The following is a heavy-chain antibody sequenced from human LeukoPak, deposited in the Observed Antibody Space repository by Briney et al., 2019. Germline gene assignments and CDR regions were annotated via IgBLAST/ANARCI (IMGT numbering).Heavy chain of an antibody. CDR1: XFSXXAYN. J-gene: IGHJ4*02. D-gene: IGHD1-26*01. CDR3: VRDRGTYRPIDY. Sequence: RLXXAAXXFSXXAYNMNXVRXAXXXXXXXVSSISYTGTYIYYADSVKGRFTISRDNAQNSLYLQMNSLRAEDTAIYYCVRDRGTYRPIDYWGQGTLVTVSS. CDR2: ISYTGTYI. V-gene: IGHV3-21*04.